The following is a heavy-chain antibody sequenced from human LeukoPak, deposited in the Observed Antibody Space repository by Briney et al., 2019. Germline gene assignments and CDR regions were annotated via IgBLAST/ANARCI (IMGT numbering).Heavy chain of an antibody. CDR1: GFSFSDFW. CDR3: TNSAFEY. J-gene: IGHJ4*02. CDR2: IKEDGSEK. V-gene: IGHV3-7*01. Sequence: PGGSLRLSCAASGFSFSDFWMNWVRQAPGKGLEWLANIKEDGSEKHYVDSVKGRFTISRDNAKNSLYLQMNSLRAEDSAMYYCTNSAFEYWGQGTLVTVSS. D-gene: IGHD4-23*01.